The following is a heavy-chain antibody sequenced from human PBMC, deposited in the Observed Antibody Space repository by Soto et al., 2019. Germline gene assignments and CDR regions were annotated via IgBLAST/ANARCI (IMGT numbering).Heavy chain of an antibody. CDR1: GDSVSTNSYS. CDR3: ARVPDR. V-gene: IGHV4-39*07. CDR2: IYSSENT. Sequence: SDTLSLTCTVSGDSVSTNSYSWGWIRQSPGKGLEWIGTIYSSENTYYNPSLKSRVTISVDTSKNQLSLKLSSVNAADTAVYYCARVPDRWGQGTMVTVSS. J-gene: IGHJ4*02.